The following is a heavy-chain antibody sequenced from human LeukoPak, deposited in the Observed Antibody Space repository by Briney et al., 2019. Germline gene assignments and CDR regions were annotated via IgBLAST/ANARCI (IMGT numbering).Heavy chain of an antibody. CDR2: ISSSSSTI. Sequence: GGSLRLSCAASGFTFSSYSMNWVRQAPGKGLEWVSYISSSSSTIYYADSVKGRFIISRDNAKNSLYLQMNSLRAEDTAVYYCARGGYYYVPLRYFDYWGQGTLVTVSS. CDR3: ARGGYYYVPLRYFDY. CDR1: GFTFSSYS. V-gene: IGHV3-48*01. J-gene: IGHJ4*02. D-gene: IGHD3-10*02.